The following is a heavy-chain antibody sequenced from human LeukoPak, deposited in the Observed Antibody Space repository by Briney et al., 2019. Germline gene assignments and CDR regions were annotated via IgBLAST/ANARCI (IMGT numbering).Heavy chain of an antibody. J-gene: IGHJ4*02. CDR1: GGTFSSYA. V-gene: IGHV1-69*05. CDR3: ARHYYYYGSGSYYFDY. CDR2: IIPIFGTA. Sequence: GASVTVSCKASGGTFSSYAISWVRQAPGQGLEWMGGIIPIFGTANYAQKFQGRVTITTDESTSTAYMELSSLRSEDTAVYYCARHYYYYGSGSYYFDYWGQGTPVTVSS. D-gene: IGHD3-10*01.